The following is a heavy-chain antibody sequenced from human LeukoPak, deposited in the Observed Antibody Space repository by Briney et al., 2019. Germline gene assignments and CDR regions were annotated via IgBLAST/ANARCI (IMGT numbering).Heavy chain of an antibody. Sequence: GGSLRLSCAASGFTYSGYSMNWVRQAPGKGLEWVSSISSSSSYIYFADSVKGRFTISRDNAKNSLYLQMNSLRAEDTAVYYCARDQGLYSSGWFDYWGQGTLVTVSS. D-gene: IGHD6-19*01. CDR1: GFTYSGYS. J-gene: IGHJ4*02. CDR3: ARDQGLYSSGWFDY. CDR2: ISSSSSYI. V-gene: IGHV3-21*04.